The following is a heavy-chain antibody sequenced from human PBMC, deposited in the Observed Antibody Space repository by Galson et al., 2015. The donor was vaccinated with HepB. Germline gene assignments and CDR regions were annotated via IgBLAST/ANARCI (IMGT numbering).Heavy chain of an antibody. Sequence: SLRLSCAASGFTFSSYAMSWVRQAPGKGLEWVSAISGSGGSTYYADYVKGRFTISRDNSKDTLYLQMNSLRAEDTAVYYCARTQGLGWFDPWGQGTLVTVSS. J-gene: IGHJ5*02. V-gene: IGHV3-23*01. CDR1: GFTFSSYA. CDR3: ARTQGLGWFDP. CDR2: ISGSGGST. D-gene: IGHD3-16*01.